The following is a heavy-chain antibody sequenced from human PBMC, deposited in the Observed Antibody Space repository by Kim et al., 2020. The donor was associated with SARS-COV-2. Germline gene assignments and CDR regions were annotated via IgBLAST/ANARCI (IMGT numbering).Heavy chain of an antibody. CDR3: ARYEGPQVTFDY. J-gene: IGHJ4*02. Sequence: SETLSLTCTVSGGSISSADHYWSWVRQPPGKGLEWIGYIYYSGNTYYNPSLKSRVTISVDTSKNQFSLKLSSVTAADTAVYYCARYEGPQVTFDYWGQGTLVTVSS. CDR2: IYYSGNT. CDR1: GGSISSADHY. D-gene: IGHD3-10*01. V-gene: IGHV4-30-4*01.